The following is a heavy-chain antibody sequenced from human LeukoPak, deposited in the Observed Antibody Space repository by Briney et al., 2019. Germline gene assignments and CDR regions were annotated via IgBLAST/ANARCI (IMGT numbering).Heavy chain of an antibody. V-gene: IGHV3-30*02. CDR3: AKDPDYYDSSGYHFDY. D-gene: IGHD3-22*01. CDR1: GFTFSSYG. Sequence: GGSLRLSCAASGFTFSSYGMHWVRQAPGKGLEWVAFIRYDGSNKYYADSVKGRFTIPRDNSKNTLYLQMNSLRAEDTAVYYCAKDPDYYDSSGYHFDYWGQGTLVTVSS. J-gene: IGHJ4*02. CDR2: IRYDGSNK.